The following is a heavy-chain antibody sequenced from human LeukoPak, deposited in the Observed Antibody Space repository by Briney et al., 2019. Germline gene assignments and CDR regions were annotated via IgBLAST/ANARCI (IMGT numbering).Heavy chain of an antibody. CDR3: ARVRGYSSSSVWFDP. J-gene: IGHJ5*02. Sequence: SETLSLTCAVYGGSFSGYYWSWIRQPPGKGLEWIGEINHSGSTNYNPSLKSRVTISVDTSKNQFSLKLSSVTAADTAVYYCARVRGYSSSSVWFDPWGQGTLVTVSS. CDR2: INHSGST. D-gene: IGHD6-6*01. CDR1: GGSFSGYY. V-gene: IGHV4-34*01.